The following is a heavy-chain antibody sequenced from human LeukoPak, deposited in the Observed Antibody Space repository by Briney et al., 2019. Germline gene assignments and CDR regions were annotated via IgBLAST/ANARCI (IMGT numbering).Heavy chain of an antibody. CDR2: IYPGDSDT. J-gene: IGHJ6*03. CDR1: GYSFTSYW. Sequence: GESLKISCKGSGYSFTSYWIDWVRQMPGKGLEWMGIIYPGDSDTRYSPSFQGQVTISADKSISTAYLQWSSLKASDTAMYYCARHLGYCSGGSCLYYYYMDLWGKGTTVTVSS. D-gene: IGHD2-15*01. CDR3: ARHLGYCSGGSCLYYYYMDL. V-gene: IGHV5-51*01.